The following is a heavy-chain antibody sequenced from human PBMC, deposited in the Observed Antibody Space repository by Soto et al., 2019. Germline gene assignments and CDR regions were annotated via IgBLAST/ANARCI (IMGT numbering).Heavy chain of an antibody. CDR1: GLTFDDYT. CDR3: VRAVATEFDY. J-gene: IGHJ4*02. D-gene: IGHD5-12*01. V-gene: IGHV3-43*01. Sequence: EVQLVESGGVVVQPGGSLRLSCAASGLTFDDYTMHWVRQAPGKGLEWVSLISWDGGSTYYADSVKGRFTISRDNSKNSLYLQMNSLRTEDTALYYCVRAVATEFDYWGQGTLVTVSS. CDR2: ISWDGGST.